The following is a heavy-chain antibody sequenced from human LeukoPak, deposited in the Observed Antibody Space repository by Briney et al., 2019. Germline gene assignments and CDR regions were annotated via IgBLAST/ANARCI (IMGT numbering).Heavy chain of an antibody. Sequence: ASVKVSCKASGYTFTSYDINWVRQATGQGLEWMGWMNPNSGNTGYAQKFQGRVTITADESTSTAYMELSSLRSEDTAVYYRARGRYSYGGAVGDYFDYWGQGTLVTVSS. CDR1: GYTFTSYD. J-gene: IGHJ4*02. D-gene: IGHD5-18*01. CDR3: ARGRYSYGGAVGDYFDY. V-gene: IGHV1-8*01. CDR2: MNPNSGNT.